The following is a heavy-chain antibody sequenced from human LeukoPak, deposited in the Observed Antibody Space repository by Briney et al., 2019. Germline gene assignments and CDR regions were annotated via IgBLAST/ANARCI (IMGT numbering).Heavy chain of an antibody. J-gene: IGHJ4*02. CDR2: LYYTASA. CDR3: ARLWSGYNFDY. V-gene: IGHV4-38-2*01. Sequence: PSETLSLTCGVSGYSISSGFYWGWIRHPPVKGLQWIGSLYYTASAEYNPSLKSRLTMSMDKSKNQFSLKVNSVTYADTAVYYCARLWSGYNFDYWGQGTLVTVSS. CDR1: GYSISSGFY. D-gene: IGHD5-24*01.